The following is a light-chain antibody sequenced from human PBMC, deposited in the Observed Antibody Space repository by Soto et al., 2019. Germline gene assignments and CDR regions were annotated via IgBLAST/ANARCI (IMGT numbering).Light chain of an antibody. Sequence: QSVLTQPPSASGSHGQSVTISCTGTSSDVGGYNYVSWYQQHPGKAPKLMIYEVSKRPSGVPDRFSGSKSGNTASLTVSGLQAEDEADSYCSSYAGSNNLVFGGGTKLTVL. J-gene: IGLJ2*01. CDR1: SSDVGGYNY. CDR3: SSYAGSNNLV. CDR2: EVS. V-gene: IGLV2-8*01.